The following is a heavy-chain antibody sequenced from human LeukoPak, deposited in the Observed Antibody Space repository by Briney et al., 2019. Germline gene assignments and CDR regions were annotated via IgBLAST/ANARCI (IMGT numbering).Heavy chain of an antibody. Sequence: SETLSLTCAVYGGSFSAYYWSWIRQPPGEGLEWIGEINHSGSTNYNPSLKSRVTMSVDTSENQFSLKLSSVTAADTAVYSCARGRRYYYSESRGLNGIGFDIWGQGTVVTVSS. CDR2: INHSGST. CDR1: GGSFSAYY. D-gene: IGHD3-22*01. V-gene: IGHV4-34*01. J-gene: IGHJ3*02. CDR3: ARGRRYYYSESRGLNGIGFDI.